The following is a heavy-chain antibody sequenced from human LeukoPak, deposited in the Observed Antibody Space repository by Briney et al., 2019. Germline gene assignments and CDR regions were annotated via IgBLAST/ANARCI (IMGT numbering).Heavy chain of an antibody. J-gene: IGHJ4*02. Sequence: GGSLRLSCAASGFTFSSHWMNWVRQAPGKGLEWVANIKQDGSEKYYVDSVKGRFTISRDNAKNTVSLQMNSLKAEDTAVYYCGTVFDHWGPGILVTVSS. D-gene: IGHD1-14*01. CDR3: GTVFDH. V-gene: IGHV3-7*01. CDR1: GFTFSSHW. CDR2: IKQDGSEK.